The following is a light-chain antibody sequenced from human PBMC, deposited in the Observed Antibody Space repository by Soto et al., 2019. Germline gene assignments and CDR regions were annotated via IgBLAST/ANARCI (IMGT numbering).Light chain of an antibody. J-gene: IGKJ2*01. CDR2: AAS. CDR3: HQSYSVPLT. V-gene: IGKV1-39*01. CDR1: EEIGGS. Sequence: DIQMTQSPSSLSLSVGDRVTISCRAREEIGGSLNWYQHKPGKAPKLLIYAASFLEGGVPSRFSRSGSGTDFTITISSLQPDDFATYYWHQSYSVPLTFGQGTKLDIK.